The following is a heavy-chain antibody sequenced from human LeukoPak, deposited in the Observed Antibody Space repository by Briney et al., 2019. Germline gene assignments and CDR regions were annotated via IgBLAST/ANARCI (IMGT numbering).Heavy chain of an antibody. CDR3: ARMMAPIHSHVDY. J-gene: IGHJ4*01. CDR1: VYTFTAYQ. D-gene: IGHD5-24*01. Sequence: ASVKVSCKPAVYTFTAYQIPWVRQAPGQGLEWIGWINPNSGGTNYVQKFQGRVTMTSDTSISTSYMELNRLRSDDTAVYSCARMMAPIHSHVDYWGHVTLVTV. CDR2: INPNSGGT. V-gene: IGHV1-2*02.